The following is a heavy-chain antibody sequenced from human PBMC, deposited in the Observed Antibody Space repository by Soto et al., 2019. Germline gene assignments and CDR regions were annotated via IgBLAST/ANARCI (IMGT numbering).Heavy chain of an antibody. J-gene: IGHJ4*02. CDR1: GFTFSNYA. Sequence: PAGSLRLSCAASGFTFSNYAMSWVRQAPGQGLEWVSGISGGGARTYHADSVKGRFTISRDNSKNTLYLQMNSLRAEDTAVYYCAKELRYYDSSGARAYWGQGTLVTVSS. V-gene: IGHV3-23*01. CDR2: ISGGGART. D-gene: IGHD3-22*01. CDR3: AKELRYYDSSGARAY.